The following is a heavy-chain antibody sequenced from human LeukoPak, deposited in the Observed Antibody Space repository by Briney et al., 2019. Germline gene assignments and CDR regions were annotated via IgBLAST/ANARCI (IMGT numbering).Heavy chain of an antibody. V-gene: IGHV5-10-1*01. D-gene: IGHD3-10*01. CDR1: GYSFTSYW. Sequence: PGESLKISCKGSGYSFTSYWISWVRQMPGKGLEWMGRIDPSDSYTNYSPSFQGHVTISADKSISTAYLQWGSLKASDTAMYYCARTYFGELDYWGQGTLVTVSS. J-gene: IGHJ4*02. CDR2: IDPSDSYT. CDR3: ARTYFGELDY.